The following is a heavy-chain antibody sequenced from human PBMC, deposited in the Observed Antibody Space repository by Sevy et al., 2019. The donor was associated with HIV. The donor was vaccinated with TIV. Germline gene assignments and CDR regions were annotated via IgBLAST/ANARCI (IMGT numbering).Heavy chain of an antibody. CDR2: VSGSGGKR. Sequence: GGSLGLSCAAFGFTFSNYGMTWVRQAPGKGLEWVSSVSGSGGKRYNADSVKGRLTISRDNSKNTLYLQMNSLRAEDTAVYYCARRGNYYGDAFDFWGQGTVVTVSS. D-gene: IGHD3-10*01. J-gene: IGHJ3*01. CDR3: ARRGNYYGDAFDF. V-gene: IGHV3-23*01. CDR1: GFTFSNYG.